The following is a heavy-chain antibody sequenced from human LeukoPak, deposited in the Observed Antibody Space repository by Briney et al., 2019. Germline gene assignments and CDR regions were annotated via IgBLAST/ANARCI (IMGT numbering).Heavy chain of an antibody. CDR2: IYYTGNT. CDR1: GGSISTYY. Sequence: SETLSLTCTVSGGSISTYYWSWIRQPPGKGLEWIGFIYYTGNTNYNPSLKSRVAISVDASKNQFSLNLSSVTAADTAIYYCARLGGATSPFGYWGQGTLVTVSS. V-gene: IGHV4-59*08. CDR3: ARLGGATSPFGY. J-gene: IGHJ4*02. D-gene: IGHD1-26*01.